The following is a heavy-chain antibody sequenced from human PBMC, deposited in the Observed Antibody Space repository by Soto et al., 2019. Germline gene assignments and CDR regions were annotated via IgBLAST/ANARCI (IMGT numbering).Heavy chain of an antibody. CDR1: GFPFNTYA. CDR3: ARDLRPGLIVPTKSGFDP. J-gene: IGHJ5*02. D-gene: IGHD2-21*01. V-gene: IGHV3-23*01. Sequence: TVGSLRLSCEASGFPFNTYAMAWFRQVPGMGLEWVSTTSIGGNTDLAESVRGRFTVSRDNSKNTLYLQMTNLRVEDAAIYFCARDLRPGLIVPTKSGFDPWGQGTRVTVSS. CDR2: TSIGGNT.